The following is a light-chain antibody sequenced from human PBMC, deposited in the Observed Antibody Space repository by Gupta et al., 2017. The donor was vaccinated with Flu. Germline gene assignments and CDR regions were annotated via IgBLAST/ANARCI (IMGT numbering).Light chain of an antibody. CDR1: QDISNY. CDR2: DAS. V-gene: IGKV1-33*01. CDR3: QQYDNLP. Sequence: LSASVGDRVTITCQASQDISNYLNWYQQKPGKAPKLLIYDASNLETGVPSRFSGSGSGTDFTFTISSLQPEDIATYYCQQYDNLPFGQGTRLEIK. J-gene: IGKJ5*01.